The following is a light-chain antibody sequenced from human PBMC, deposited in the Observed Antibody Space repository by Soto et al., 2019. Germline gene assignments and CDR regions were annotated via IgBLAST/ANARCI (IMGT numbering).Light chain of an antibody. V-gene: IGKV3-20*01. CDR1: QSVSSSY. Sequence: EILFTPSSRPPSFSPGEGAPLSFKASQSVSSSYLAWYQQKPGQAPRLLIYGASSRATGIPDRFSGSGSGTDFTLTIRRLEPEDFAVYYCQQYGSSPPITFGQGTRLEI. J-gene: IGKJ5*01. CDR3: QQYGSSPPIT. CDR2: GAS.